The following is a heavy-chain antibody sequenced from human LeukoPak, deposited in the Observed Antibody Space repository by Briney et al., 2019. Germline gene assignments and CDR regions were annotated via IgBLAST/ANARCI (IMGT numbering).Heavy chain of an antibody. CDR3: ARDLIDFGGNYQRTFDY. D-gene: IGHD1-26*01. CDR2: INPSGGST. V-gene: IGHV1-46*01. Sequence: GASVTVSCKTSGYTFTTYYIHWVRQAPGQGLEWMGIINPSGGSTSSAQKFQGRVTMTRDTSTNTVYMELSSLRSEDTAVYYCARDLIDFGGNYQRTFDYWGQGTLVTVSS. CDR1: GYTFTTYY. J-gene: IGHJ4*02.